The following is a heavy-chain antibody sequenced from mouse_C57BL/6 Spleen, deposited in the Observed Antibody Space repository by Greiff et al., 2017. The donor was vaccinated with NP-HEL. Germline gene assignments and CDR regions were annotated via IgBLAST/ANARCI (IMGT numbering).Heavy chain of an antibody. D-gene: IGHD2-2*01. CDR1: GYSITSGYY. CDR3: AVIYYGYPAWFAY. V-gene: IGHV3-6*01. CDR2: ISYDGSN. J-gene: IGHJ3*01. Sequence: VQLQQSGPGLVKPSQSLSLTCSVTGYSITSGYYWNWIRQFPGNKLEWMGYISYDGSNNYNPSLKNRISITRDTSKNQFFLKLNSVTTEDTATYYCAVIYYGYPAWFAYWGQGTLVTVSA.